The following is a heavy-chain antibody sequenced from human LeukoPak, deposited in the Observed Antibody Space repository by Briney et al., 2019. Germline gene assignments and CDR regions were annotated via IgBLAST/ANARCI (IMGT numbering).Heavy chain of an antibody. CDR1: GGSFSGYY. Sequence: SETLSLTCALYGGSFSGYYWSWIRQPPGKGLEWIGEINHSGSTNYNPSLKSRVTISVDTSKNQFSLKLSSVTAADTAVYYCARGSGCSGGSCYYLDYWGQGTLVTVSS. D-gene: IGHD2-15*01. J-gene: IGHJ4*02. V-gene: IGHV4-34*01. CDR3: ARGSGCSGGSCYYLDY. CDR2: INHSGST.